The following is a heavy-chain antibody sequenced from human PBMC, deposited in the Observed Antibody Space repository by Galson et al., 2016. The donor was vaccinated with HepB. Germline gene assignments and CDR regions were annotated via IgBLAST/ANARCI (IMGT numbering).Heavy chain of an antibody. J-gene: IGHJ4*02. CDR3: AHSRRLGVFTLFDS. Sequence: PALVKPTQTLTLTCTFSGFSLNTDAVAVGWIRQPPGKALEWLGFLYYNDDKRYRPSLQSRLTITKASSRDQVVLTMTNMDPVDTATYYCAHSRRLGVFTLFDSWGQGARVTVSS. CDR1: GFSLNTDAVA. D-gene: IGHD7-27*01. CDR2: LYYNDDK. V-gene: IGHV2-5*01.